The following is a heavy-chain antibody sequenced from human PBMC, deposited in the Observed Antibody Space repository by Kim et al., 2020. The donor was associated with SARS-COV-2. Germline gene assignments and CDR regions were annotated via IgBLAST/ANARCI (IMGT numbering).Heavy chain of an antibody. D-gene: IGHD2-2*01. V-gene: IGHV3-48*04. CDR2: IIHLSRTI. J-gene: IGHJ6*02. CDR1: GFTFSSYS. Sequence: GGSLRLSCAASGFTFSSYSLNWVRPAPGPVLELFSSIIHLSRTIYYADSVKGRFTISRDNAKNSLYLQMNSLRAEDTAVYYCASQEDRYCSSTSCYEYYYYRIDFWRQGPTLSVSS. CDR3: ASQEDRYCSSTSCYEYYYYRIDF.